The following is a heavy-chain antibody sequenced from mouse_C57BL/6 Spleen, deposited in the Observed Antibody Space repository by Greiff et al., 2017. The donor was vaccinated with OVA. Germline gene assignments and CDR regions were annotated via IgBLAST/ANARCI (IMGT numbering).Heavy chain of an antibody. J-gene: IGHJ3*01. D-gene: IGHD1-1*02. CDR1: GFTFSDYG. V-gene: IGHV5-17*01. CDR2: ISSGSSTI. CDR3: ARIKTVGGFAY. Sequence: EVKLMESGGGLVKPGGSLKLSCAASGFTFSDYGMHWVRQAPEKGLEWVAYISSGSSTIYYADTVKGRFTISRDNAKNTLFLQRSSLRSEETAMYYCARIKTVGGFAYWGQGTLGTVAA.